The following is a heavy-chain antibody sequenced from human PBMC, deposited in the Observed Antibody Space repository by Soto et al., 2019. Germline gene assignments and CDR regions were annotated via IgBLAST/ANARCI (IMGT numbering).Heavy chain of an antibody. D-gene: IGHD6-19*01. CDR1: GFTFSSYG. CDR2: ISYDGSNK. J-gene: IGHJ4*02. CDR3: AKDVYGSGWSALFDY. V-gene: IGHV3-30*18. Sequence: QVQLVESGGGVVQPGRSLRLSCAASGFTFSSYGMHWVRQAPGKGLEWVAVISYDGSNKDYADSVKGRFTISRDNSKNTLYLQMNSLRAEDTAVYYCAKDVYGSGWSALFDYWGQGTLVTVSS.